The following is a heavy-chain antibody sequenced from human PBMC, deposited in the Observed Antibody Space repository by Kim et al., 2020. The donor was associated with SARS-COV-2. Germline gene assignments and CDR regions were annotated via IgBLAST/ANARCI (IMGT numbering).Heavy chain of an antibody. CDR3: ARVGVLAVNFYYFDH. J-gene: IGHJ4*01. CDR1: GFTFGDYC. D-gene: IGHD2-8*01. Sequence: GGSLRLSCAASGFTFGDYCMTWVRQAPGKGLEWVSNINWDGGGKNYVDSVKGRFTISRDNVKNSLYLQMNSLRAEDTALYYCARVGVLAVNFYYFDH. V-gene: IGHV3-7*01. CDR2: INWDGGGK.